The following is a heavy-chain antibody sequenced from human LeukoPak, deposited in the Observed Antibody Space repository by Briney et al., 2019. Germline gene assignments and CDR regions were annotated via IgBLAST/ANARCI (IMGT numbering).Heavy chain of an antibody. Sequence: GASVKVSCKASGYTFTSYGISWVRQAPGQGLEWMGWISAYNGNTNYAQKLQGRVTMTTDTSTSTAYMELRSLRSDGTAVYYCARDRYCSGGSCYWATNDYWGQGTLVTVSS. V-gene: IGHV1-18*01. CDR1: GYTFTSYG. CDR3: ARDRYCSGGSCYWATNDY. J-gene: IGHJ4*02. D-gene: IGHD2-15*01. CDR2: ISAYNGNT.